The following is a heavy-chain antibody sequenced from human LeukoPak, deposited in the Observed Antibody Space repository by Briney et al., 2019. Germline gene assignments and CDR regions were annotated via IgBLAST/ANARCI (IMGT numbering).Heavy chain of an antibody. V-gene: IGHV3-33*01. J-gene: IGHJ6*02. CDR3: ARDITMFRGAPYGMDL. D-gene: IGHD3-10*01. CDR1: GFTFSSYG. CDR2: IWYDGSNK. Sequence: GGSLRLSCAGSGFTFSSYGMHWVRQAPGKGLEWVAVIWYDGSNKYYADSVKGRFTISRDNSKNTLYLQMSSLRAEDTAVYYCARDITMFRGAPYGMDLWGQGTTVTVSS.